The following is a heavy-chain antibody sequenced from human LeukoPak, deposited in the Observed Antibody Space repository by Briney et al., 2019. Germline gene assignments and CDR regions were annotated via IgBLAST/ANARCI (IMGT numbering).Heavy chain of an antibody. CDR1: GFTSRNYW. Sequence: PGGSLRLSCVASGFTSRNYWMSWVRQAPGKGLEWVANIKQDGSEKYYVDSVKGRFTISRDNAKNSLYLQMNSLRAEDTAVCYCVRVNDFWSGYYRYYFDYWGQGTLVTVSS. V-gene: IGHV3-7*01. CDR2: IKQDGSEK. CDR3: VRVNDFWSGYYRYYFDY. D-gene: IGHD3-3*01. J-gene: IGHJ4*02.